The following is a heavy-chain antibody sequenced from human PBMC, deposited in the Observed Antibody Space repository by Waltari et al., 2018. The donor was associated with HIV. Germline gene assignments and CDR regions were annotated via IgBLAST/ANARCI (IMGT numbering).Heavy chain of an antibody. V-gene: IGHV1-69*04. Sequence: QVQLVQSGAEVKKPGSSVKVSCKASWGTSSSFAINLVRQAPGQGREWMGRVISILVIANYAQKFQGRVTITADKSTITAYMELSSLRSEDTAVYYCARDVVVVVAPSGYGMDVWGQGTTVTVSS. CDR3: ARDVVVVVAPSGYGMDV. CDR2: VISILVIA. D-gene: IGHD2-15*01. J-gene: IGHJ6*02. CDR1: WGTSSSFA.